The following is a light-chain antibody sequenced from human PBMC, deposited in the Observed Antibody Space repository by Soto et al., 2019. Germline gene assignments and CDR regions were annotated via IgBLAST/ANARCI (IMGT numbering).Light chain of an antibody. V-gene: IGLV1-47*01. CDR1: SSNIGNNY. Sequence: QPVLTQPPSASGTPGQRVTISCSGSSSNIGNNYIYWYQQVPGTAPKLLIYTNNQRPSGVPDRFSGSKSGTSASLAISGLRSEDEADYYCAAWDDSLSGVVIGGGTKLTVL. CDR3: AAWDDSLSGVV. J-gene: IGLJ2*01. CDR2: TNN.